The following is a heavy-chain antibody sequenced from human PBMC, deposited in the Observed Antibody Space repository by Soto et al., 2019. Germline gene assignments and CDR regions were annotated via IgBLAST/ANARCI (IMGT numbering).Heavy chain of an antibody. V-gene: IGHV4-28*03. J-gene: IGHJ4*02. Sequence: KTSETLSLTCAVSGYSISSSNWWGWIRQPPGKGLEWIGYIYYSGTTCYNPSLKSRVTMSVDTSKNQFSLKLTSVTAVDTAVYYCARDNRSGYYFEYWGQGTPVTVSS. CDR1: GYSISSSNW. D-gene: IGHD3-3*01. CDR2: IYYSGTT. CDR3: ARDNRSGYYFEY.